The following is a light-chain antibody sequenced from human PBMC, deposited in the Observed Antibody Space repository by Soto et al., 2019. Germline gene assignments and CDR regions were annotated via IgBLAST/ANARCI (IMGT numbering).Light chain of an antibody. CDR2: DAS. CDR3: QQRSDWPST. J-gene: IGKJ4*01. CDR1: QSVSSY. Sequence: IVLTQSPATLSLSPGNRATLSCRASQSVSSYLAWYQQQPGQAPRLLIYDASKRADGIPARFSGSRSGTDFTLTITRLEPEDFATYYCQQRSDWPSTFGGGTKVEIK. V-gene: IGKV3-11*01.